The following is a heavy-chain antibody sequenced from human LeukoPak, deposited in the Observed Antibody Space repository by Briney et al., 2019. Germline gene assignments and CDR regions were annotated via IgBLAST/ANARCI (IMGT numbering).Heavy chain of an antibody. V-gene: IGHV1-46*01. J-gene: IGHJ4*02. CDR2: INPSGGST. Sequence: ASVKVSCKASENTFTNYYMHRVRQAPGQGLEWMGIINPSGGSTSYAQKFQGRVTMTRDTSTSTVYMELSSLRSEDTAVYYCARAITMVRGANPYYFDYWGQGTLVTVSS. CDR1: ENTFTNYY. CDR3: ARAITMVRGANPYYFDY. D-gene: IGHD3-10*01.